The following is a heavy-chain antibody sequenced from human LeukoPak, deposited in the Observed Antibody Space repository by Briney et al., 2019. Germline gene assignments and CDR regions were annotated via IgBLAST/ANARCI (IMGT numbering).Heavy chain of an antibody. CDR2: ISWNSGSI. V-gene: IGHV3-9*01. Sequence: PGGSLRLSCAASGFTFDDYALHWVRQAPGKGLEWVSGISWNSGSIGYADSVKGRFTISRDNAKNSLYLQMNSLRAEDTALYYCAKGLGIPVGGLFDPWGQGTLVTVSS. J-gene: IGHJ5*02. D-gene: IGHD6-19*01. CDR1: GFTFDDYA. CDR3: AKGLGIPVGGLFDP.